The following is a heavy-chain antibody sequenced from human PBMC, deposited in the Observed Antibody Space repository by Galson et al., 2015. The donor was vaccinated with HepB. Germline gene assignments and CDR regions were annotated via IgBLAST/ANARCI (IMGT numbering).Heavy chain of an antibody. CDR3: ARDLRGSGWYVDY. CDR1: GFTFSSYW. J-gene: IGHJ4*02. D-gene: IGHD6-19*01. Sequence: SLRLSCAASGFTFSSYWMSWVRQASGKGLEWVANIKQDGSEKYYVDSVKGRFTIFRDNAKNSLYLQMNSLRAEDTAVYYCARDLRGSGWYVDYWGQGTLVTVSS. V-gene: IGHV3-7*01. CDR2: IKQDGSEK.